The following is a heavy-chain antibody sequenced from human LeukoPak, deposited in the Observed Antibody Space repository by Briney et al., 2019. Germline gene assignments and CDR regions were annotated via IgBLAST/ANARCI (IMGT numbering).Heavy chain of an antibody. V-gene: IGHV4-39*01. J-gene: IGHJ4*02. CDR2: IYYSGST. CDR1: GGSISSSSYY. Sequence: SETLSLTCTVSGGSISSSSYYWGWIRQPPGTGLEWIGSIYYSGSTYYNPPLKSRVTISVDTSKNQFSLKLSSVTAADTAVYYCARLGRGGSYIDYWGQGTLVTVSS. CDR3: ARLGRGGSYIDY. D-gene: IGHD1-26*01.